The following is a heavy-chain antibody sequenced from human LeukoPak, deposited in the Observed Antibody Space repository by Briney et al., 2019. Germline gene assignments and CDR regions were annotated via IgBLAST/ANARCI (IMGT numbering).Heavy chain of an antibody. CDR1: GFTFSSYG. Sequence: GGTLRLSCAASGFTFSSYGMSWVRQAPGKGLEWVSAISGSGGSTYYADSVKGRFTISRDNSKNTLYLQMNSLRAEDTAVYYCARAAVSVTALNWFDPWGQGTLVTVSS. CDR2: ISGSGGST. J-gene: IGHJ5*02. CDR3: ARAAVSVTALNWFDP. V-gene: IGHV3-23*01. D-gene: IGHD2-21*02.